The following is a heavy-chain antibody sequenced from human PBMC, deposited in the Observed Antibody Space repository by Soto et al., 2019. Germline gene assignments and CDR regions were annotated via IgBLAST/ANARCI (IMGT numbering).Heavy chain of an antibody. CDR2: ISYDGSNK. J-gene: IGHJ3*02. CDR3: AKDLNLKVVTDAFDI. CDR1: GFTFSSYG. D-gene: IGHD3-22*01. V-gene: IGHV3-30*18. Sequence: GGSLRLSCAASGFTFSSYGMHWVRQAPGKGLEWVAVISYDGSNKYYADSVKGRFTISRDNSKNTLYLQMNSLRAEDTAVDYCAKDLNLKVVTDAFDIWGQGTMVTVSS.